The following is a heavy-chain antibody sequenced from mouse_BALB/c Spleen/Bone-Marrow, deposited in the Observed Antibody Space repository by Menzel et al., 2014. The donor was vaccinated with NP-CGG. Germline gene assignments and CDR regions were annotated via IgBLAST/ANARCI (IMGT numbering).Heavy chain of an antibody. J-gene: IGHJ2*01. Sequence: EVQGVESGPELVKPGASVKVSCKASGYAFTSYNMFWVKQSHGKSLEWIGYTDPYNGGTSYNQKFKGKATLTVDKSSSTAYMHLNSLTSEDSAVYYCARSRDVGYFDYWGQGTTLTVSS. CDR2: TDPYNGGT. V-gene: IGHV1S135*01. D-gene: IGHD3-3*01. CDR3: ARSRDVGYFDY. CDR1: GYAFTSYN.